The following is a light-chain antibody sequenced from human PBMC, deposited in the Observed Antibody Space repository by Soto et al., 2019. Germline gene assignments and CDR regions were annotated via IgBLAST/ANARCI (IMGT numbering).Light chain of an antibody. CDR2: WAS. Sequence: DFVMTQSPASLAVSLGERATINCKSSQSVLFTLDNKNYVGWYQQKPGQPPKLLISWASTRESWVPDRFSGGGSGTDFTLTISSLQAEDLAVYYCQQYYNTPLTFGQGTKVEVK. CDR1: QSVLFTLDNKNY. J-gene: IGKJ1*01. CDR3: QQYYNTPLT. V-gene: IGKV4-1*01.